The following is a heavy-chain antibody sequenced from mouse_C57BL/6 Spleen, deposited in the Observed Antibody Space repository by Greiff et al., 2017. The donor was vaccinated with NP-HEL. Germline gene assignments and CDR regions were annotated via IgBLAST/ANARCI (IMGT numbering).Heavy chain of an antibody. V-gene: IGHV1-59*01. CDR1: GYTFTSYW. CDR2: IDPSDSYT. Sequence: VQLQQPGAELVRPGTSVKLSCKASGYTFTSYWMHWVKQRPGQGLEWIGVIDPSDSYTNYKQKFKGKATLTVDTSSSTAYMQLSSLTSEDSAVYYCARYDSLFDYWGQGTTLTVSS. J-gene: IGHJ2*01. CDR3: ARYDSLFDY. D-gene: IGHD2-12*01.